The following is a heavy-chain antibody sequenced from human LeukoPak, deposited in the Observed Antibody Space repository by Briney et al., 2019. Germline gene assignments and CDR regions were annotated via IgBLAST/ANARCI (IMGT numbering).Heavy chain of an antibody. CDR2: IIPILGIA. CDR1: GGTFSSYA. CDR3: ATFLRPDAFDI. Sequence: ASVKVSCKASGGTFSSYAISWVRQAPGQGLEWMGRIIPILGIANYAQKFQGRVTITADKSTSTAYMELSSLRSEDTAVYYCATFLRPDAFDIWGQGTMVTVSS. J-gene: IGHJ3*02. V-gene: IGHV1-69*04.